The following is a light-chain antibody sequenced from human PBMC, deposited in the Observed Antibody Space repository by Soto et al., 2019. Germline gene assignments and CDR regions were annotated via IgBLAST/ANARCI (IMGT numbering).Light chain of an antibody. Sequence: QSALTQPASVSGSPGQSITISCTGTSSDVGGYHYVSWYQQHPGKAPKLMIYEVSNRHSGVSNRFSGSKSGNTASLTISGLQAEDEDDFYCSSYTSSSPHVVFGGGTKLTAL. J-gene: IGLJ2*01. V-gene: IGLV2-14*01. CDR1: SSDVGGYHY. CDR2: EVS. CDR3: SSYTSSSPHVV.